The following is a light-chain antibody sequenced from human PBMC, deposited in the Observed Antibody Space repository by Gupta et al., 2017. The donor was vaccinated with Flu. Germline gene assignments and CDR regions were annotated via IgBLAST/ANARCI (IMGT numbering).Light chain of an antibody. CDR2: AAS. Sequence: DIQITQSPSSLSASVGDRVIISCRASQNVGRYLNWYRQRPGNAPSLIIYAASNLQSGVSSRFSGSGSGTDFTLTISSLQPEDFATYYCQQSSTAPLYTFGQGTKLEI. V-gene: IGKV1-39*01. CDR3: QQSSTAPLYT. CDR1: QNVGRY. J-gene: IGKJ2*01.